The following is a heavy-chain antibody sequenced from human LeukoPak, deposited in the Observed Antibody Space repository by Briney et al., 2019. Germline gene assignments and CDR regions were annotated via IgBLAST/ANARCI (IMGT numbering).Heavy chain of an antibody. CDR2: IYYSGST. D-gene: IGHD5-18*01. Sequence: PSETLPLTCTVSGGSISSYYWNWIRQPPGKGLEWIGDIYYSGSTNYNPSIKSRVTISLDTSKNHFSLKLSSVTAADTAVYYCARTEGRYGYPGYWGPGTLGNVSS. CDR1: GGSISSYY. V-gene: IGHV4-59*01. CDR3: ARTEGRYGYPGY. J-gene: IGHJ4*02.